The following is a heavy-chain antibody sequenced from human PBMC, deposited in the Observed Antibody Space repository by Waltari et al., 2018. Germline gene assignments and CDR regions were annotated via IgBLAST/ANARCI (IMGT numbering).Heavy chain of an antibody. V-gene: IGHV3-21*01. J-gene: IGHJ4*02. CDR2: SSSNSTWK. CDR1: GFTFSSYS. Sequence: EVQLVESGGGLVKPGGSLRLSCVASGFTFSSYSMNWVRQAPGKGLEGVTSSSSNSTWKHSADSVKGRFSISRENAKNSLYLQMDSLRAEDTAVYYCASKTYCTNGLCPFDYWGQGTLVSVSS. CDR3: ASKTYCTNGLCPFDY. D-gene: IGHD2-8*01.